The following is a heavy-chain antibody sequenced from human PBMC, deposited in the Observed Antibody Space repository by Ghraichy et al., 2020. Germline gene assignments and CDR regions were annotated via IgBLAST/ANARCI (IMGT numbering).Heavy chain of an antibody. CDR2: TYYRSRWYN. CDR3: ARSRLLTRLRNVGGWFDP. Sequence: SETLSLTCAISGDSVSNNSAAWNWIRQSPSRGLEWLGRTYYRSRWYNDFAVSVRSRIIINPDTSKNQFSLHLNSVTPEDTAVYYCARSRLLTRLRNVGGWFDPWGQGTPVTVSS. V-gene: IGHV6-1*01. D-gene: IGHD3-10*01. J-gene: IGHJ5*02. CDR1: GDSVSNNSAA.